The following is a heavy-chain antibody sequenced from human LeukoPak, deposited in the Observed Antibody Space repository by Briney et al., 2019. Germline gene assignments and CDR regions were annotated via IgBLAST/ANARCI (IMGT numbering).Heavy chain of an antibody. Sequence: SETLSLTCTVSGGSISSYYWSWIRQPAGKGLEWIGRIYTSGSTNYNPSLKSRVTMSVDTSKNQFSLKLSSVTAADTAVYYCARDRELLWFGGRGHGFDPWGQGTLVTVSS. CDR2: IYTSGST. J-gene: IGHJ5*02. V-gene: IGHV4-4*07. D-gene: IGHD3-10*01. CDR3: ARDRELLWFGGRGHGFDP. CDR1: GGSISSYY.